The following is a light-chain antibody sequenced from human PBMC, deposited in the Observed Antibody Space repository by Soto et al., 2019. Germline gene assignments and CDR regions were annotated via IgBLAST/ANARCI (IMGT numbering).Light chain of an antibody. CDR1: QSVSSD. Sequence: EILMTQSPDTLSVSPGERATLSCRASQSVSSDLAWYQQKPGQAPRLLIYGASTRATGIPDRFSGGGSGTEFTLTISSLQSEDFVVYYCQQYNSWPPITFGQGTRLEIK. CDR2: GAS. CDR3: QQYNSWPPIT. J-gene: IGKJ5*01. V-gene: IGKV3-15*01.